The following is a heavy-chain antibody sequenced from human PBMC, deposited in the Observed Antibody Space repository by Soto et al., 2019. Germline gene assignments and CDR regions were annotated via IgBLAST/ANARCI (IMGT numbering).Heavy chain of an antibody. CDR1: AGTFSSYT. J-gene: IGHJ6*03. V-gene: IGHV1-69*02. D-gene: IGHD2-2*01. CDR3: AVGYCSSTSCYKDV. Sequence: SVKVSCKASAGTFSSYTISCVRHAPGQGLEWMGRIIPILGIATYAQKFQGRVTITADKSTSTAYMELSSLRSEDTAVYYCAVGYCSSTSCYKDVWGKGTTVTVSS. CDR2: IIPILGIA.